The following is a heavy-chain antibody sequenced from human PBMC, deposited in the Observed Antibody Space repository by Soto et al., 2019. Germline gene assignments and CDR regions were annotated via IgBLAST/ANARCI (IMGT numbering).Heavy chain of an antibody. Sequence: GSLRLSCAASGFTFSSYAMSWVRQAPGKGLEWVSAISGSGGSTYYADSVKGRFTISRDNSKNTLYLQMNSLRAEDTAVYYCAKDKESYYSSALAYWGQGTLVTVSS. D-gene: IGHD6-19*01. J-gene: IGHJ4*02. CDR1: GFTFSSYA. CDR3: AKDKESYYSSALAY. CDR2: ISGSGGST. V-gene: IGHV3-23*01.